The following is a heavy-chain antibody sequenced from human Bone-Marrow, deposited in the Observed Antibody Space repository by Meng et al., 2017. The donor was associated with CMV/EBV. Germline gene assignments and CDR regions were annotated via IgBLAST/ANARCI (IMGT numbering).Heavy chain of an antibody. Sequence: GGSLRLSCAAYGFTFSSYEMNWVRQAPGKGLEWVSYISSSGSTIYYADSVKGRFTISRDNAKNSLYLQMNSLRAEDTAVYYCARDCSSTSCYHSGGYYGMDVWGQGTTVTVSS. D-gene: IGHD2-2*01. J-gene: IGHJ6*02. CDR1: GFTFSSYE. CDR2: ISSSGSTI. CDR3: ARDCSSTSCYHSGGYYGMDV. V-gene: IGHV3-48*03.